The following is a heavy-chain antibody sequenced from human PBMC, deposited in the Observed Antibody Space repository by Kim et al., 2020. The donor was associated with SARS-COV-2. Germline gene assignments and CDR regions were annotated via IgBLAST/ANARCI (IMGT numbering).Heavy chain of an antibody. Sequence: GGSLRLSCAASGFTFSSYGMHWVRQAPGKGLEWVAVIWYDGSNKYYADSVKGRFTISRDNSKNTLYLQMNSLRAEDTAVYYCARDEHVGSSWYIYYYYGMDVWGQGTTVTVSS. CDR2: IWYDGSNK. CDR1: GFTFSSYG. D-gene: IGHD6-13*01. J-gene: IGHJ6*02. CDR3: ARDEHVGSSWYIYYYYGMDV. V-gene: IGHV3-33*01.